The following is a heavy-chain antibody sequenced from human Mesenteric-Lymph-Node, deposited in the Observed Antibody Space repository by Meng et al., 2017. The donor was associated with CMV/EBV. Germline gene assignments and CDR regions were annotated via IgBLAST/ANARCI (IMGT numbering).Heavy chain of an antibody. Sequence: GGSLRLSCAASGFTFSSYAMSWVRQVPGKGLEWVSSISGTGVTTYYADSVKGRFTISRDNSKNTLYLQMDSLRAEDTAVYYCAREAYSNYRPFDYWGQGTLVTVSS. V-gene: IGHV3-23*01. D-gene: IGHD4-11*01. CDR2: ISGTGVTT. J-gene: IGHJ4*02. CDR3: AREAYSNYRPFDY. CDR1: GFTFSSYA.